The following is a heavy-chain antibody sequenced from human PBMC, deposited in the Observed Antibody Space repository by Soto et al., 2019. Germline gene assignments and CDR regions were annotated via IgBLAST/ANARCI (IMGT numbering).Heavy chain of an antibody. J-gene: IGHJ6*02. V-gene: IGHV1-18*01. CDR1: GYTFTSYG. D-gene: IGHD2-15*01. CDR3: ARDGVVVVAATQYYYYYGMDV. Sequence: ASVKVSCKASGYTFTSYGISWVRQAPGQGLEWMGWISAYNGNTNYAQKLQGRVTMTTDTSTSTAYMELRSLRSDDTAVYYCARDGVVVVAATQYYYYYGMDVWGQGTTVTVS. CDR2: ISAYNGNT.